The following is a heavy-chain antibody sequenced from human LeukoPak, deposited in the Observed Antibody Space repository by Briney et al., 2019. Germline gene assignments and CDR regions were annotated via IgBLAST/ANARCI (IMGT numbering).Heavy chain of an antibody. D-gene: IGHD3/OR15-3a*01. CDR2: INPNSGGT. V-gene: IGHV1-2*02. CDR3: ARVPPGLSYFDY. Sequence: GASVKVPCKASGYTFTGYYMHWVRQAPGQGLEWMGWINPNSGGTNYAQKFQGRVTMTRDTSISTAYMELSRLRSDETAVYYCARVPPGLSYFDYWGQGTLVTVSS. J-gene: IGHJ4*02. CDR1: GYTFTGYY.